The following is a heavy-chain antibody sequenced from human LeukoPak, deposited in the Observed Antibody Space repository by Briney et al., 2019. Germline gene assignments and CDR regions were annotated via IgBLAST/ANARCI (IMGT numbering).Heavy chain of an antibody. J-gene: IGHJ4*02. CDR2: ISSSGNTI. Sequence: PGGSLRLSCAASGFTVSSNFMSWVRQAPGKGPEWVSYISSSGNTIYYADSVKGRFTISRDNAKNSLHLQMNSLRAEDTALYYCARGPGTGYYQNYYFDFWGQGTLVTVSS. V-gene: IGHV3-48*04. CDR1: GFTVSSNF. CDR3: ARGPGTGYYQNYYFDF. D-gene: IGHD3-22*01.